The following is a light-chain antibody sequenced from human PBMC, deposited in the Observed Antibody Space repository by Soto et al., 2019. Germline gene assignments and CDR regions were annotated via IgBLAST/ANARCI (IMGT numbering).Light chain of an antibody. Sequence: EILMTQSPATLSVPPGXRATLSCRASQSITNNLAWYQHKPGQAPRLLIYRASARATGIPARFSGSGSGTEFTLSINSLQSEDFAVYYCQQYNQWPGTFGPGTKVDIK. J-gene: IGKJ3*01. CDR3: QQYNQWPGT. CDR1: QSITNN. V-gene: IGKV3-15*01. CDR2: RAS.